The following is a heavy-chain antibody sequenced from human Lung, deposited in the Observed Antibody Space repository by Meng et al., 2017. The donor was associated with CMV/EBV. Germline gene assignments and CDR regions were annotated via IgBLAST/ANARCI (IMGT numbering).Heavy chain of an antibody. CDR3: AREDEEQEDNPFDI. J-gene: IGHJ3*02. V-gene: IGHV4-39*07. CDR1: GGSMSSCRSY. CDR2: ISYSGRT. D-gene: IGHD1-26*01. Sequence: SETXSLXXLVSGGSMSSCRSYWVWVHQPPGKGLEWIASISYSGRTFYTPSLKSRVIISVDTSNDQFSLKVNAVTAADTGVYSCAREDEEQEDNPFDIAGQGXGVTVSS.